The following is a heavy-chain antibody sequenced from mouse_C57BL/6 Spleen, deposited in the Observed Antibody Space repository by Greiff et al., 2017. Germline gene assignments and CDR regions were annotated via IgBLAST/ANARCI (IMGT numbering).Heavy chain of an antibody. D-gene: IGHD1-1*01. V-gene: IGHV1-52*01. CDR1: GYTFTSYW. J-gene: IGHJ3*01. CDR3: ARLDGSSPAWFAY. CDR2: IDPSDSET. Sequence: QVQLQQPGAELVRPGSSVKLSCKASGYTFTSYWMHWVKQRPIQGLEWIGNIDPSDSETHYNQKFKDKATLTVDKSSSTAYMQLSSLTSEDSAVYYCARLDGSSPAWFAYWGQGTLVTVSA.